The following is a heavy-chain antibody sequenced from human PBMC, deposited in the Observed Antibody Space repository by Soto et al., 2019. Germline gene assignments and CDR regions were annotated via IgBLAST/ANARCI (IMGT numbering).Heavy chain of an antibody. V-gene: IGHV3-48*03. CDR3: ASYSDYFDY. Sequence: PGGSLRLSCAASGFTFSSYEMNWVRQAPGKGLEWVSHISSSGSTIYYADSVKGRFTISRDNAKNSLYLQMNSLRAEDTAVYYCASYSDYFDYWGQGTLVTVSS. J-gene: IGHJ4*02. CDR1: GFTFSSYE. CDR2: ISSSGSTI. D-gene: IGHD2-15*01.